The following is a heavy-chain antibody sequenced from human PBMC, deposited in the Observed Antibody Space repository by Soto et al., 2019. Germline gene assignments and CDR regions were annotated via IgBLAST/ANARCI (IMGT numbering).Heavy chain of an antibody. V-gene: IGHV3-66*01. Sequence: EVQLVESGGGLVQPGGSLRLSCAASGFTVSSIHMSWVRQAPGKGLEWVSVIYNDGSTYYADSVKGRFTISRDNSRETVYLPLNNLRAEDTAVYYCARNSVHDPNYFYYMDVWGKGSTVTVSS. CDR1: GFTVSSIH. CDR2: IYNDGST. D-gene: IGHD1-1*01. CDR3: ARNSVHDPNYFYYMDV. J-gene: IGHJ6*03.